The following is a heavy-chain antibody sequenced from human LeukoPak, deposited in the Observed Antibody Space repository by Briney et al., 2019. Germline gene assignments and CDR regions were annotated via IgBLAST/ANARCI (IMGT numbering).Heavy chain of an antibody. CDR2: ISASGAST. V-gene: IGHV3-23*01. D-gene: IGHD3-22*01. CDR3: AKGEGARSGYYHDTFDI. J-gene: IGHJ3*02. Sequence: GGSLRLSCAASGFTFSSYAMSWVRQAPGKGLEWVSAISASGASTYYADSVKGRFTISRDNSKNTLYLQMNSLRAEDTAVYYCAKGEGARSGYYHDTFDIWGQGTMVTVSS. CDR1: GFTFSSYA.